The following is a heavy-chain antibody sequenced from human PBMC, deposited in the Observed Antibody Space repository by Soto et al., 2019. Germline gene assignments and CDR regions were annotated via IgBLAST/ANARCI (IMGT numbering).Heavy chain of an antibody. CDR3: ARHGATYSGYDEYTWFDP. Sequence: SGTLSLTCTVSGGSISSYYWSWIRQPPGKGLEWIGYIYYSGSTNYNPSLKSRVTISVDTSKNQFSLKLSSVTAADTAVYYCARHGATYSGYDEYTWFDPWGQGTLVTVSS. J-gene: IGHJ5*02. D-gene: IGHD5-12*01. CDR1: GGSISSYY. V-gene: IGHV4-59*08. CDR2: IYYSGST.